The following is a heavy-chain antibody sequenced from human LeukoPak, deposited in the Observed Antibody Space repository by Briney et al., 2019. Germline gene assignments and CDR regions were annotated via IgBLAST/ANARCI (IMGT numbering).Heavy chain of an antibody. V-gene: IGHV4-4*07. CDR3: ARDSGTTGEVKFDP. CDR2: IYSTVT. J-gene: IGHJ5*02. CDR1: GGSISTYY. D-gene: IGHD3-10*01. Sequence: SETLSLTCTVSGGSISTYYLSWLWQPAGRGLEWVGRIYSTVTTYNPSLKSRVTMSADTSRNHVSLTLNSVTAADTAVYYCARDSGTTGEVKFDPWGQGTLVTVSS.